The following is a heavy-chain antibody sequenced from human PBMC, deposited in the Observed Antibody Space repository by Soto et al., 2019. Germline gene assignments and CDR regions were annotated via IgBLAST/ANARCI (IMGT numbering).Heavy chain of an antibody. CDR2: VWYDGGNK. J-gene: IGHJ6*02. V-gene: IGHV3-33*01. CDR1: GFTFRNYG. Sequence: QVQLVESGGGVVQPGRSLRLSCAASGFTFRNYGMHWVRQDAAEGLEWVALVWYDGGNKNYVDSVKGRFTISRDNSKNTLYLQMNSLRDEDTAVYYCVRAAGYSGNDYVYYYGMDVWGQGTTVTVSS. CDR3: VRAAGYSGNDYVYYYGMDV. D-gene: IGHD5-12*01.